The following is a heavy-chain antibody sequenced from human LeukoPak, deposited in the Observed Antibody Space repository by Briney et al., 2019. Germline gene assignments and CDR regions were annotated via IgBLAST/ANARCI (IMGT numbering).Heavy chain of an antibody. Sequence: GGSLRLSCAASGFAVSNNYMSWVRQAPGKGLEWVSAISAGGITTYYANSVKGRFTISRDNSKSSLYLQMNSLRAEDTAVYYCAKDPVSHWYFDLWGRGTLVTVSS. CDR3: AKDPVSHWYFDL. D-gene: IGHD2-8*01. CDR1: GFAVSNNY. V-gene: IGHV3-23*01. CDR2: ISAGGITT. J-gene: IGHJ2*01.